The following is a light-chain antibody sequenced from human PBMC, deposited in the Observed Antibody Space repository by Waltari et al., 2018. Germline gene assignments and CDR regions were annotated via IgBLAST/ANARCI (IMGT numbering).Light chain of an antibody. J-gene: IGKJ5*01. CDR1: QGISNS. CDR3: QQYYSTPSIT. Sequence: DIQMTQSPSSLSASVGDRVTITCRASQGISNSLAWYQQKPGKDPKLLLYAASRLQSGVPSEFSGSGSGTDYTLTISSLQPEDVATYYCQQYYSTPSITFGQGTRLDIK. V-gene: IGKV1-NL1*01. CDR2: AAS.